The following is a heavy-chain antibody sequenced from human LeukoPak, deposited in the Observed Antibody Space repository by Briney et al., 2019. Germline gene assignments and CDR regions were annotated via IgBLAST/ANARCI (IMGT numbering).Heavy chain of an antibody. V-gene: IGHV3-21*01. CDR3: ARDGV. J-gene: IGHJ6*02. Sequence: SGGSLRLSCAASGFTFSTYTMSWARQAPGKGLEWVSSISSSSDYTHYADSVKGRFTISRDNAKNSMYLQLNSLRAEDTAVYYCARDGVWGQGTTVTVSS. CDR2: ISSSSDYT. CDR1: GFTFSTYT.